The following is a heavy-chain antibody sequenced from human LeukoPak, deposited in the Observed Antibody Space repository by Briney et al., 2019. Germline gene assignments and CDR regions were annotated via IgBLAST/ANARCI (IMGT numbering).Heavy chain of an antibody. CDR3: AKDIFSSIAVAGTNFDY. CDR1: GFTFDDYA. J-gene: IGHJ4*02. CDR2: ISWNSGSI. Sequence: GRSLRLSCAASGFTFDDYAMHWVRQAPGKGLEWVSGISWNSGSIGYADSVKGRFTISRDNAKNSLYLQMSSLRAEDTALYYCAKDIFSSIAVAGTNFDYWGQGTLVTVSS. D-gene: IGHD6-19*01. V-gene: IGHV3-9*01.